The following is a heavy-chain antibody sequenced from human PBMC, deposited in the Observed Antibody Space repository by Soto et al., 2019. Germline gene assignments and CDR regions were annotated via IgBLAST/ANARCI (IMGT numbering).Heavy chain of an antibody. CDR1: GGSISSYY. D-gene: IGHD3-10*01. Sequence: PSETLSLTCTVSGGSISSYYWSWIRQPPGKGLEWIGYIYYSGSTNYNPSLKSRVTISVDTSKNQFSLKLSSVTAADTAVYYCARDSTMVRGVISAFDIWGQGTMVTVSS. CDR3: ARDSTMVRGVISAFDI. J-gene: IGHJ3*02. CDR2: IYYSGST. V-gene: IGHV4-59*01.